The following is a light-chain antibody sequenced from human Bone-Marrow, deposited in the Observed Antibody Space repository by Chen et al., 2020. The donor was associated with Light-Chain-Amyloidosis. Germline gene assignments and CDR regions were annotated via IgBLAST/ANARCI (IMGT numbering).Light chain of an antibody. CDR1: QTISSNY. CDR3: QQYGTSPLT. J-gene: IGKJ4*01. V-gene: IGKV3-20*01. CDR2: GSS. Sequence: EIVLTQSPGTLSLSPGEGANLSCRASQTISSNYLTWYQQKFGQAPRLLIYGSSSRATGIPDRFTGSGSGTDFTLTINRLEPEDFAMYYCQQYGTSPLTVGGGTKLEIK.